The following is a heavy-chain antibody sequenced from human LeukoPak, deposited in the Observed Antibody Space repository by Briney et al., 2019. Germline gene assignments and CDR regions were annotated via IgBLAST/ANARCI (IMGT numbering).Heavy chain of an antibody. V-gene: IGHV1-18*01. Sequence: ASVKVSCKASGYTFTSYGISWVRQAPGQGLERMGWISAYNGNTNYAQKLQGRVTMTTDTSTSTAYMELRSLRSDDTAVYYCARDDLIENYGGKLFDYWGQGTLVTVSS. CDR2: ISAYNGNT. J-gene: IGHJ4*02. D-gene: IGHD4-23*01. CDR1: GYTFTSYG. CDR3: ARDDLIENYGGKLFDY.